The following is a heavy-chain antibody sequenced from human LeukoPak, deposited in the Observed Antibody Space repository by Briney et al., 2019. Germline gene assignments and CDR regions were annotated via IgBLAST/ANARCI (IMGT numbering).Heavy chain of an antibody. J-gene: IGHJ4*02. CDR2: IYHSGST. Sequence: SETLSLTCTVSGGSISSSSYYWGWIRQPPGKGLEWIGSIYHSGSTNYNPSLKSRVTTSVDKSKNQFSLKLSSVTAADTAVYYCARVWGSQWLDHFDYWGQGTLVTVSS. V-gene: IGHV4-39*07. CDR1: GGSISSSSYY. D-gene: IGHD6-19*01. CDR3: ARVWGSQWLDHFDY.